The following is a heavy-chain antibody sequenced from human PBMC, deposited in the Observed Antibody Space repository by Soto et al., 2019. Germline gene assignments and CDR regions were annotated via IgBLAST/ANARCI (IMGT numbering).Heavy chain of an antibody. J-gene: IGHJ4*02. V-gene: IGHV3-74*01. CDR2: ITGDGAIT. CDR3: ATLNSFGSDY. D-gene: IGHD5-18*01. Sequence: VGSLRLSCVASGFSFSRFWMHWVRRAPGRGLVWVSRITGDGAITTYADSVRGRFAISRDNAKSTVYLQMDSLRAEDTAVYYCATLNSFGSDYWGQGTPVTVSS. CDR1: GFSFSRFW.